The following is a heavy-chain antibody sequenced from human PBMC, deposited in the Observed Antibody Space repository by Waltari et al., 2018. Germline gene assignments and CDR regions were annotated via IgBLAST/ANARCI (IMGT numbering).Heavy chain of an antibody. CDR3: ARLAPRTYRSPVPGRHYYYGMDV. J-gene: IGHJ6*02. D-gene: IGHD3-10*01. V-gene: IGHV3-74*01. CDR2: IGNDCTSI. CDR1: GFRFSNYW. Sequence: EERLLESGGGLVQPGDSLRLSCAGSGFRFSNYWMNWVRKAPGKGLVLVARIGNDCTSISYADSVKGRLTISRDNAKNTVYLQMKRLRVEDTAVYYCARLAPRTYRSPVPGRHYYYGMDVWGQGTTVTVSS.